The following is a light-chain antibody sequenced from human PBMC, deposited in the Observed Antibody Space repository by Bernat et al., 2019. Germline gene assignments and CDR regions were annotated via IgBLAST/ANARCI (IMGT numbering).Light chain of an antibody. V-gene: IGLV2-18*02. CDR2: EVT. J-gene: IGLJ3*02. CDR3: CSYTSSSTWV. Sequence: QSALTQPPSVSVSPGQSVTISCTGTSSDVGSYNRVSWYQQPPGTAPKLMIYEVTNRPSGVPDRFSGSKSGNTASLTISGLQAEDEADYYCCSYTSSSTWVFGGGTKMTVL. CDR1: SSDVGSYNR.